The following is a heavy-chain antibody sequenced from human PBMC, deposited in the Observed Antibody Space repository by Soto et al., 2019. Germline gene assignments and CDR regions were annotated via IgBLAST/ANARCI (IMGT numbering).Heavy chain of an antibody. CDR3: ATNSRIVVVVATAFDM. J-gene: IGHJ3*02. Sequence: EVQVVESGGGLVQPGGCLRLSCAASGFTVSSPYMGWVRQAPGKGLEWVSVILGDGSTYYADSVKGRFIISRDDSRNTIFLQMNSLMAEDTAVYYCATNSRIVVVVATAFDMWGQGTMVTVSS. CDR2: ILGDGST. D-gene: IGHD2-15*01. CDR1: GFTVSSPY. V-gene: IGHV3-66*01.